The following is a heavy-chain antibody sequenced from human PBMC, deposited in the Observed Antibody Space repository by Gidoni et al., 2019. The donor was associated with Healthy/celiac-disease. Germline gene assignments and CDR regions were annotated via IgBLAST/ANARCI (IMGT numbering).Heavy chain of an antibody. CDR3: ARPAYYDILTGYYTSPWFDP. CDR1: GGPFSSYA. J-gene: IGHJ5*02. V-gene: IGHV1-69*01. Sequence: QVQLVQSGAEVKKPGSSVKVSCKASGGPFSSYAISWVRQAPGQGLEWMGGIIPIFGTANYAQKFQGRVTITADESTSTAYMELSSLRSEDTAVYYCARPAYYDILTGYYTSPWFDPWGQGTLVTVSS. CDR2: IIPIFGTA. D-gene: IGHD3-9*01.